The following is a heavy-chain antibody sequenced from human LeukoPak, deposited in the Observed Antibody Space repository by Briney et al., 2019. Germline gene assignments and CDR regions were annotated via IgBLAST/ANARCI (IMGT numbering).Heavy chain of an antibody. J-gene: IGHJ4*02. CDR2: IYSGGST. V-gene: IGHV3-66*01. Sequence: GGSLRLSCAASGFTVSSNYMSWVRQAPGKGLEWVSVIYSGGSTYYADSVKGRFTISRDNSKNTLYLQMNSLRAEDTAVYYCAKFRWFGELFDYWGQGTLVTVSS. CDR3: AKFRWFGELFDY. CDR1: GFTVSSNY. D-gene: IGHD3-10*01.